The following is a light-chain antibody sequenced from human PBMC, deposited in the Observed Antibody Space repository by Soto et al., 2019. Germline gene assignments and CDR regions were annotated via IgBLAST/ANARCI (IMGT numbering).Light chain of an antibody. CDR1: QNVYSN. CDR2: GAS. CDR3: QQYNNRYT. V-gene: IGKV3-15*01. Sequence: EIVMTQSPATLSVSAGERATLSCRASQNVYSNLAWYQQKPGQAPRLLIYGASTRATGIPGRFSSSGSETQFTITISSLPSEDFAVYYCQQYNNRYTFGQGTKLEIK. J-gene: IGKJ2*01.